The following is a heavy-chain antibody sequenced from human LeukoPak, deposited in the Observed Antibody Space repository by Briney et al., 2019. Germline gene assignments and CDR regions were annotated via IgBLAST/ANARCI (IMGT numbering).Heavy chain of an antibody. D-gene: IGHD2-15*01. CDR3: ARGVVAATDFDY. J-gene: IGHJ4*02. V-gene: IGHV1-8*01. CDR2: MNPNSGNT. Sequence: ASVKVSCKASGYTFTSYDINWVRQATGQGLEWMGWMNPNSGNTGYAQKFQGRATMTRNTSISTAYMELSSLRSEDTAVYYCARGVVAATDFDYWGQGTLVTVSS. CDR1: GYTFTSYD.